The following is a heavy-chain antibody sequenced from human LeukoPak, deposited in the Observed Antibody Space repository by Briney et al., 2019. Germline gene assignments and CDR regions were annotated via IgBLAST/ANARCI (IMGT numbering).Heavy chain of an antibody. CDR3: ARDLCSSTSCSIDDAFDI. CDR1: GGTFSSYA. Sequence: ASVKVSCKASGGTFSSYAISWVRQAPGQGLEWMGRIIPIFGIANYAQKFQGRVTITADKSTSTAYMELSSLRSEDTAVYYCARDLCSSTSCSIDDAFDIWGQGTMVTVSS. J-gene: IGHJ3*02. V-gene: IGHV1-69*04. D-gene: IGHD2-2*01. CDR2: IIPIFGIA.